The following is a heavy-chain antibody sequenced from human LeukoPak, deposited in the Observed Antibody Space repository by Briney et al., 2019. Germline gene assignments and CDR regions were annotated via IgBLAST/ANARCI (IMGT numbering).Heavy chain of an antibody. Sequence: PGGSLRLSCAASGFTFSGYWMALVRQAPGRGLEWVAHIKQDGSGKNYVDPVKGRFTISRDNAKNSVYLQMDTLRAEDTAVYYCARDDYLGYWGQGTLVTVSS. CDR1: GFTFSGYW. J-gene: IGHJ4*02. CDR3: ARDDYLGY. D-gene: IGHD3-16*01. V-gene: IGHV3-7*05. CDR2: IKQDGSGK.